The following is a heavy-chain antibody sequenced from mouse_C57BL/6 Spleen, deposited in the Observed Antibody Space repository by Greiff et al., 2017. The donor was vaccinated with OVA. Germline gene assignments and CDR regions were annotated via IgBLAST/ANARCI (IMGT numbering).Heavy chain of an antibody. CDR1: GYTINGSG. J-gene: IGHJ2*01. D-gene: IGHD2-2*01. CDR3: ARGEDDSNGYYFDD. CDR2: INPRSGNT. Sequence: VQLQQSGAELARPGASVKLSCKASGYTINGSGISWVKQRTGQGLEWIGEINPRSGNTYYNEKFKGKATWNADQSSSTAYLELRSLTSEDSAVYFCARGEDDSNGYYFDDWGQGTTVTVSS. V-gene: IGHV1-81*01.